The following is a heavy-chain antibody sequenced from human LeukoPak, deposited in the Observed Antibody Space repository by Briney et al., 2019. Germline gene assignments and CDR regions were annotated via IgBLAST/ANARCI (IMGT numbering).Heavy chain of an antibody. CDR1: GFTFSSYW. Sequence: QPGGSLRLSCAASGFTFSSYWMSWVRQAPGKGLEWVANIKQDGSNKYYADSVKGRFTISRDNSKNTLYLQMNSLRAEDTAVYYCAREVRHGGLVAGVAGAFDIWGQGTMVTVSS. J-gene: IGHJ3*02. D-gene: IGHD2-15*01. CDR3: AREVRHGGLVAGVAGAFDI. CDR2: IKQDGSNK. V-gene: IGHV3-7*01.